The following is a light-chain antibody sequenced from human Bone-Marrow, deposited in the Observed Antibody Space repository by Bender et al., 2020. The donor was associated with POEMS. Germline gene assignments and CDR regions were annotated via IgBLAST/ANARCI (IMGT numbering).Light chain of an antibody. CDR1: NIGSES. V-gene: IGLV3-21*02. Sequence: SYVLTQPPSVSVAPGETARITCGGDNIGSESVHWYQQKPGQAPVLVVYEDTGRPSGIPERFSGSNSGNTATLTISGTQAMDEADYYCQAWDSSTAVFGGGTKLTVL. J-gene: IGLJ2*01. CDR3: QAWDSSTAV. CDR2: EDT.